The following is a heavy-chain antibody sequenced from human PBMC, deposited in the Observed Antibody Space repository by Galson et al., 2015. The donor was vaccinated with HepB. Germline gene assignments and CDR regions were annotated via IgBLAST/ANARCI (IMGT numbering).Heavy chain of an antibody. J-gene: IGHJ6*02. V-gene: IGHV1-69*13. CDR2: IIPIFGTA. Sequence: SVKVSCKASGGTFSSYAISWVRQAPGQGLEWMGGIIPIFGTANYAQKFQGRVTIIADESTSTAYMELSSLRSEDTAVYYCARLAGYCSSTSCRRGYYYYYYGMDVWGQGTTVTVSS. D-gene: IGHD2-2*01. CDR1: GGTFSSYA. CDR3: ARLAGYCSSTSCRRGYYYYYYGMDV.